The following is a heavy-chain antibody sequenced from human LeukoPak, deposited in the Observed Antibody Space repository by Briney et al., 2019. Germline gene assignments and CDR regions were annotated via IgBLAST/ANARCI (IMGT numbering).Heavy chain of an antibody. J-gene: IGHJ3*02. Sequence: PGGSLRLSCAASGFTVSSNYMSWVRQGPGKGLEWVSVIYSGGSTYYADSVMGRFTISRDNSKNTLYLQMNSLRAEDTAVYYCARDCGGDCSDAFDIWGRGTMVTVSS. V-gene: IGHV3-53*01. CDR3: ARDCGGDCSDAFDI. CDR1: GFTVSSNY. D-gene: IGHD2-21*02. CDR2: IYSGGST.